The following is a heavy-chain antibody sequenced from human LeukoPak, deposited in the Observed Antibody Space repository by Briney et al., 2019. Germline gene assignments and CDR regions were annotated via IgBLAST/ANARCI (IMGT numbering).Heavy chain of an antibody. J-gene: IGHJ4*02. CDR3: ARVEPTASNDY. CDR2: IKQDGGEK. CDR1: GFGFSSYW. D-gene: IGHD1-1*01. V-gene: IGHV3-7*01. Sequence: PGGSLRLSCEASGFGFSSYWMSWVRQAPGRGLEWVANIKQDGGEKNYVDSVKGRFTISRDNGNNLLYLQMNGLRDEDTAVYYCARVEPTASNDYWGQGTLVTVSS.